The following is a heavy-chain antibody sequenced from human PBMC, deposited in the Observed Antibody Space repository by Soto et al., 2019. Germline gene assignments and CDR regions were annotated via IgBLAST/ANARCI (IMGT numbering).Heavy chain of an antibody. CDR1: GGTFSSYA. Sequence: QVQLVQSGAEVKKPGSSVKVSCKASGGTFSSYAISWVRQAPGQGLEWMGGIIPIFGTANYAQKFQGRVTITADEPTSKAYMELSSLRSEDTALYYCARDRLYYYDGSGYCFVYWGQGTLSPSPQ. CDR2: IIPIFGTA. CDR3: ARDRLYYYDGSGYCFVY. D-gene: IGHD3-22*01. V-gene: IGHV1-69*12. J-gene: IGHJ4*02.